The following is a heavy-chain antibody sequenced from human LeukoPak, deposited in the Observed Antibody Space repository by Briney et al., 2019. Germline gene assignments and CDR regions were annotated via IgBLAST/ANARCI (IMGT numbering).Heavy chain of an antibody. J-gene: IGHJ3*02. CDR1: GFTFSSYW. CDR2: ISYDGSNK. V-gene: IGHV3-30-3*01. D-gene: IGHD5-18*01. CDR3: ARDSGAREIQLWPSAFDI. Sequence: GGSLRLSCAASGFTFSSYWMSWVRQAPGKGLEWVAVISYDGSNKYYADSVKGRFTISRDNSKNTLYLQMSSLRAEDTAVYYCARDSGAREIQLWPSAFDIWGQGTMVTVSS.